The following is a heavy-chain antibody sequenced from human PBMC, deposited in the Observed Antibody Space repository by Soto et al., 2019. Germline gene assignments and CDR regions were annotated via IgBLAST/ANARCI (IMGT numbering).Heavy chain of an antibody. CDR1: GFTFSSFG. Sequence: PGGSLRLSCAASGFTFSSFGMHWVRQAPGKGLEWVALISYDGGNKYYADSVKGRFTISRDNPKNTLYLQMNGLRADDTAVYFCAKNYYDRAGSYWVGHWGQSTLVTVSS. J-gene: IGHJ1*01. V-gene: IGHV3-30*18. CDR2: ISYDGGNK. CDR3: AKNYYDRAGSYWVGH. D-gene: IGHD3-22*01.